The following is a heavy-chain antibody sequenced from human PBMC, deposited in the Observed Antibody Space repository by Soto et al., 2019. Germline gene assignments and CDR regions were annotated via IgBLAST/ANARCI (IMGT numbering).Heavy chain of an antibody. CDR2: ISYDGSNK. V-gene: IGHV3-30-3*01. D-gene: IGHD6-13*01. CDR1: GFTFSSYA. Sequence: QVQLVESGGGVVQPGRSLRLSCAASGFTFSSYAMHWVRQAPGKGLEWVAVISYDGSNKYYADSVKGRFTISRDNSKNTLYLQMNSLRAEETAVYYCAREDRRIAAAEPYYYYGMDVWGQGTTVTVSS. J-gene: IGHJ6*02. CDR3: AREDRRIAAAEPYYYYGMDV.